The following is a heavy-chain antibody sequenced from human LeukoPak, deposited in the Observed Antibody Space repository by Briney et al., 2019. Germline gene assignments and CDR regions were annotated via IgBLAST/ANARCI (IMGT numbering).Heavy chain of an antibody. V-gene: IGHV1-69*13. D-gene: IGHD2-8*01. CDR2: ITPIFGTA. J-gene: IGHJ4*02. Sequence: VASVKVSCTASGATFSSYSISWVRQAPGHGLEWMGGITPIFGTANYAQKFQGRVTITADESTSTAYMELSSLRSEDTAVYYCPLLMVRGPFDYWGQGTQVTFSS. CDR3: PLLMVRGPFDY. CDR1: GATFSSYS.